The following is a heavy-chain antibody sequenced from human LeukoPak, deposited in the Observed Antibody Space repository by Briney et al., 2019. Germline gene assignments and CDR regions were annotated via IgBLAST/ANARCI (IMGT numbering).Heavy chain of an antibody. D-gene: IGHD4-17*01. J-gene: IGHJ4*02. V-gene: IGHV4-59*12. Sequence: ASETLSLTCTVSGGSIRSYYWNWIRQPPGKGLEWIGYIYYSGSTNYNPSLKSRVTISVDTSKNQFSLKLSSVTAADTAVYYCARGPVTTGLNFDYWGQGTLVTVSS. CDR3: ARGPVTTGLNFDY. CDR1: GGSIRSYY. CDR2: IYYSGST.